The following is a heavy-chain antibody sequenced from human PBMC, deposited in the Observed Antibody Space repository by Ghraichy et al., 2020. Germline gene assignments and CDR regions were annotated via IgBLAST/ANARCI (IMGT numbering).Heavy chain of an antibody. D-gene: IGHD2-15*01. CDR2: INHTGTS. Sequence: ESLNICCAVSGGTFNNYYWTWIRQSPEKGLEWIGEINHTGTSNSNPSLNTRVNISIDTSKKQFSLRLTSVTAADTAVYYCARHRRVGAADYWGQGILVTVSS. V-gene: IGHV4-34*01. CDR1: GGTFNNYY. J-gene: IGHJ4*02. CDR3: ARHRRVGAADY.